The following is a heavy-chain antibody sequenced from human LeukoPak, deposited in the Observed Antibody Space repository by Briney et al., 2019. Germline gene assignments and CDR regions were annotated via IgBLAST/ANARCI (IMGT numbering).Heavy chain of an antibody. CDR2: ISSSSSYI. CDR3: ARDPSAFDY. Sequence: PGGSLRLSCAASGFTFSSYEMNWVRQAPGKGLEWVSYISSSSSYIYYADSVKGRFTISRDNAKNSLYLQMNSLRAEDTAVYYCARDPSAFDYWGQGTLVTVSS. CDR1: GFTFSSYE. J-gene: IGHJ4*02. V-gene: IGHV3-21*05.